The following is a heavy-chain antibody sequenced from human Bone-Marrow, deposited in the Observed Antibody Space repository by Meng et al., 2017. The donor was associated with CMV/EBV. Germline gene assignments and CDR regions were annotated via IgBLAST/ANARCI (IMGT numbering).Heavy chain of an antibody. CDR2: INSDGSST. CDR3: AKTYYDFRSGYKGPFDY. D-gene: IGHD3-3*01. CDR1: GFTFSSYW. V-gene: IGHV3-74*01. Sequence: GGSLRLSCAASGFTFSSYWMHWVRQAPGKGLVWVSRINSDGSSTSYADSVKGRFTISRDNSKNTLYLQMNSLRAEDTAVYHCAKTYYDFRSGYKGPFDYWCQGTLVTVSS. J-gene: IGHJ4*02.